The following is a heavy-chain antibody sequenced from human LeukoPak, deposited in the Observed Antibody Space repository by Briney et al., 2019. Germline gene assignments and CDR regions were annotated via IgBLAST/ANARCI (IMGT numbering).Heavy chain of an antibody. J-gene: IGHJ4*02. CDR2: FSSGGSA. D-gene: IGHD1-7*01. CDR3: ARKQTGTMYDV. V-gene: IGHV4-39*07. CDR1: GGSISSSSYY. Sequence: SETLSLTCIVPGGSISSSSYYWAWIRQSPGKGLEWIGTFSSGGSAYYNPSLTSRVSISKDTSDNQFSLRLYSVTTADTAVYYCARKQTGTMYDVWGQGTQVTVSS.